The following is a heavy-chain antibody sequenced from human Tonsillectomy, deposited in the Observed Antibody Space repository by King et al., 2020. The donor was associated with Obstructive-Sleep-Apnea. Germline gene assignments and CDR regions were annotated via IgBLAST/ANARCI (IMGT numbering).Heavy chain of an antibody. Sequence: LQLQESGPGLVKPSETLSLTCTVSGYSISSGYYWGWIRQPPGKGLEWIGSIYHSGSTYYNPSLKSRVTISVDTSKNQFSLKLSSVTAADTAVYYCARWGSYFMTFDAFDIWGQGTMVTVSS. CDR3: ARWGSYFMTFDAFDI. CDR2: IYHSGST. V-gene: IGHV4-38-2*02. J-gene: IGHJ3*02. CDR1: GYSISSGYY. D-gene: IGHD1-26*01.